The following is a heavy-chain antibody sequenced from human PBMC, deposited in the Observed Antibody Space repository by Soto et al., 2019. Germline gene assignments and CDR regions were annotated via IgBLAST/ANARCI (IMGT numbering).Heavy chain of an antibody. D-gene: IGHD6-13*01. CDR1: GGSISSDY. CDR3: ARRYSSSFDY. V-gene: IGHV4-59*08. J-gene: IGHJ4*02. CDR2: IYYSGST. Sequence: PSETLSLTCTGSGGSISSDYWSWIRQPPGKGLEWIGYIYYSGSTNYNPSLKSRVTISVDTSKNQFSLKLSSVTAADTAVYYCARRYSSSFDYWGQGTLVTVSS.